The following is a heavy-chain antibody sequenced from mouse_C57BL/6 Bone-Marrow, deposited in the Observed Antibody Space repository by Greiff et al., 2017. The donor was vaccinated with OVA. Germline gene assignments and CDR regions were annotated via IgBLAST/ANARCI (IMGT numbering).Heavy chain of an antibody. D-gene: IGHD2-4*01. CDR1: GYTFTDYY. J-gene: IGHJ2*01. V-gene: IGHV1-26*01. CDR3: ASSDYAFDY. CDR2: INPNNGGT. Sequence: EVQLQQSGPELVKPGASVKISCKASGYTFTDYYMNWVKQSHGKSLEWIGDINPNNGGTSYNQKFKGKATLTVDKSSSTAYMELRSLTSEDSAVYYCASSDYAFDYWGQGTTLTVSS.